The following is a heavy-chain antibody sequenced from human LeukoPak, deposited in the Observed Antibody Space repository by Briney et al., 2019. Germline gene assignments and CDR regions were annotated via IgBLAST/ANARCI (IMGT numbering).Heavy chain of an antibody. J-gene: IGHJ2*01. V-gene: IGHV4-59*01. D-gene: IGHD2-21*01. CDR3: ARTAYARFFGL. Sequence: SETLSLTCTISGDPINSYYWSWIRQPPGKGLEWIGHIYYSGSTNYNPPLKSRVTISIDTSKNQFSLKLSSVTAADTAVYYCARTAYARFFGLWGRGTLVTVSS. CDR2: IYYSGST. CDR1: GDPINSYY.